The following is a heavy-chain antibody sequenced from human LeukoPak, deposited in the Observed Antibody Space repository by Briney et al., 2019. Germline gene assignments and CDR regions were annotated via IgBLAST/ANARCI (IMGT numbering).Heavy chain of an antibody. Sequence: ASVKVSCKASGYTFTGYYMHWVRQAPGQGLEWMGWISAYNGNTNYAQKLQGRVTMTTDTSTSTAYMELRSLRSDDTAVYYCARDHHLRPVDYWGQGTLVTVSS. CDR2: ISAYNGNT. CDR1: GYTFTGYY. V-gene: IGHV1-18*04. D-gene: IGHD4-17*01. J-gene: IGHJ4*02. CDR3: ARDHHLRPVDY.